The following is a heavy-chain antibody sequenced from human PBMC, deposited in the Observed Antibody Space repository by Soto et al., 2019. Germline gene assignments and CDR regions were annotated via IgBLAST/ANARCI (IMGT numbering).Heavy chain of an antibody. V-gene: IGHV3-7*01. CDR2: IKEGGSEK. CDR1: GFTFGYSS. Sequence: GGSLRLSWSAAGFTFGYSSRRWVRQAPGKGLEWVANIKEGGSEKNYVDSVKGRFTISRDDAKNSLYLQMNSLRAEDTAIYYRPRGPTFSYWGQGPPVTVSP. CDR3: PRGPTFSY. J-gene: IGHJ4*02.